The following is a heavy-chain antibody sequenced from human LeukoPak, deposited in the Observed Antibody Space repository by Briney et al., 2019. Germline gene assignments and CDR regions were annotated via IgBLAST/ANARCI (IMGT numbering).Heavy chain of an antibody. V-gene: IGHV4-30-4*08. CDR1: GGSISSGGYY. CDR3: ARAADSSGYYLGY. D-gene: IGHD3-22*01. Sequence: PSQTLPLTCTVSGGSISSGGYYWSWIRQPPGKGLEWIGYIYYSGSTYYNPSLKSRVTISVDTSKNQFSLKLSSVTAADTAVYYCARAADSSGYYLGYWGQGTLVTVSS. CDR2: IYYSGST. J-gene: IGHJ4*02.